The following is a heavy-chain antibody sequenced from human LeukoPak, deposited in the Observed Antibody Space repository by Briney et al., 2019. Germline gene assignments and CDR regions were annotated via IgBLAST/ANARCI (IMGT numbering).Heavy chain of an antibody. CDR1: GGSISRGGYY. CDR2: IYHSGST. J-gene: IGHJ4*02. Sequence: PSETLSLTCTVSGGSISRGGYYWSWIRQPPGKGLEWVAYIYHSGSTSYNPSLKSRVTISVDRSKNQFSLKLSSVTAADTAVYYCASPGYCSSTSCYAFDYWGQGTLVTVSS. V-gene: IGHV4-30-2*01. CDR3: ASPGYCSSTSCYAFDY. D-gene: IGHD2-2*03.